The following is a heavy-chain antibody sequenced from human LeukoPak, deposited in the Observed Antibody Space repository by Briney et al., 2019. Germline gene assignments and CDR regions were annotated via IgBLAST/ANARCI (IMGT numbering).Heavy chain of an antibody. Sequence: GGSLRLSCAASGFTFISYWMSWVRQAPGKGLEWVANIKQDGSETYYVDSVKGRFTISRDNAKSSLYLQMNSLRAEDTAVYYCARDYNLGQGTLVTVSS. CDR3: ARDYN. CDR2: IKQDGSET. CDR1: GFTFISYW. V-gene: IGHV3-7*01. J-gene: IGHJ4*02.